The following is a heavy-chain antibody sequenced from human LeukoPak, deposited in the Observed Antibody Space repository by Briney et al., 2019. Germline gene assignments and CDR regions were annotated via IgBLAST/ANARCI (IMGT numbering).Heavy chain of an antibody. J-gene: IGHJ4*02. CDR3: ARDGEQQPNFRWDY. CDR1: GYTFTSYA. D-gene: IGHD6-13*01. V-gene: IGHV1-3*01. Sequence: GASVKVSCKASGYTFTSYAMHWVRQAPGQRLEWMGWINAGNGNTKYSQKFQGRVTITRDTSASTAYMELRSLRSDDTAVYYCARDGEQQPNFRWDYWGQGTLVTVSS. CDR2: INAGNGNT.